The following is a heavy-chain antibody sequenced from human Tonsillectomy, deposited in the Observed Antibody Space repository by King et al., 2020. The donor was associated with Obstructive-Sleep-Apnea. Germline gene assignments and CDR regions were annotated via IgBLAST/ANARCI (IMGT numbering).Heavy chain of an antibody. D-gene: IGHD3-10*01. V-gene: IGHV4-30-4*01. CDR3: ARVQITLVRGILTIYGMDV. CDR1: GGSFSSGDYY. Sequence: VQLQESGPGLVKPSQTLSLTCTVSGGSFSSGDYYWSWIRQPPGKGLEWIGYISYSGSTYYNSSLKSRVLISVDTYRHQFSLKLSSVTAADTAVYYCARVQITLVRGILTIYGMDVWGRGTAVTVSS. CDR2: ISYSGST. J-gene: IGHJ6*02.